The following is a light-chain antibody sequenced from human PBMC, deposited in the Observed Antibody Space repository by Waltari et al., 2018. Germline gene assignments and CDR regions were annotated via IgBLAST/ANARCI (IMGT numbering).Light chain of an antibody. CDR3: QSYDSSLSAYG. Sequence: QSVLTQPPSVSGAPGQRVTISCTGRSSTIGAGYDIHWYQQLAGIAPKVLCCGRNNRREVGPDPFAGSKSGTSASLASTGLQAEDEADYYCQSYDSSLSAYGFGTGTKVTVL. J-gene: IGLJ1*01. V-gene: IGLV1-40*01. CDR2: GRN. CDR1: SSTIGAGYD.